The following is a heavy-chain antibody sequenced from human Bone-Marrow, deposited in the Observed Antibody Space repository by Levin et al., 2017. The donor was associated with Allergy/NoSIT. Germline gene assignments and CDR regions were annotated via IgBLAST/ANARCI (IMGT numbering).Heavy chain of an antibody. V-gene: IGHV4-59*08. D-gene: IGHD2-2*01. CDR2: IYYSGST. CDR1: GASISSFY. CDR3: ARQAVPAAMNGFDS. Sequence: PSETLTLTCTVSGASISSFYWSWIRQPPGKGLEWIGYIYYSGSTNYSPSLKSRVSMSADMSRNQVYLTMSSVTAADTAVYYCARQAVPAAMNGFDSWGQGTLVTVSS. J-gene: IGHJ5*01.